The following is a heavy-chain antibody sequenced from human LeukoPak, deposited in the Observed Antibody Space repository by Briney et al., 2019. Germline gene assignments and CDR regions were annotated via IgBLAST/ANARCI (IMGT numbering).Heavy chain of an antibody. V-gene: IGHV5-51*01. D-gene: IGHD3-10*01. Sequence: GESLKISCKGSGYSFTSYWIGWVRQMPGKGLEWMGIIYPGDSDTRYSPSFQGQVTISADKSISTAYLQWSSLKASDTAMYYCARISDYYGSGSYLTDAFDIWGQGTMVTVSS. J-gene: IGHJ3*02. CDR1: GYSFTSYW. CDR2: IYPGDSDT. CDR3: ARISDYYGSGSYLTDAFDI.